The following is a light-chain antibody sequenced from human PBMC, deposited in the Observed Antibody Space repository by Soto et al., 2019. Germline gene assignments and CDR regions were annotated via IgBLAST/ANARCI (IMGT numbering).Light chain of an antibody. CDR2: GAL. V-gene: IGKV3-20*01. Sequence: EIVLTQSPGTLSLSPGERATLSCRASQSVSSSYLAWYQQKPGQGPRLLIYGALSRATGIPDRFSGSGSGTDFTLTISRLEPEDFAVYYCQQYGSSPWTFGQGTKVEIK. CDR1: QSVSSSY. CDR3: QQYGSSPWT. J-gene: IGKJ1*01.